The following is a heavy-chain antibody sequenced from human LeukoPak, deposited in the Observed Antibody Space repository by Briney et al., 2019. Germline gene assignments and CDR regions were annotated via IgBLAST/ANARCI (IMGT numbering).Heavy chain of an antibody. CDR3: ARGPPTAQYFQH. V-gene: IGHV1-69*05. CDR2: IIPIFGTA. J-gene: IGHJ1*01. Sequence: ASVKVSCKASGGTFSSYAISWVRQAPGQGLEWMGGIIPIFGTANYARKFQGRVTITTDESTSTAYMELSSLRSEDTAVYYCARGPPTAQYFQHWGQGTLVTVSS. CDR1: GGTFSSYA. D-gene: IGHD1-1*01.